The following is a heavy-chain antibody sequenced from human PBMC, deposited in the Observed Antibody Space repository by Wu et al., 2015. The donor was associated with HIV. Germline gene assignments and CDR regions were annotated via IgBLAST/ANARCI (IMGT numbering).Heavy chain of an antibody. CDR1: GYNFNNYY. CDR3: ARDATPITTEFDY. Sequence: QVQLVQSGAEVKKPGASVKVSCKASGYNFNNYYIHWVRQAPGQGLQWMAWINPSGGSTIYSESFEGRISITRDTSLNIVYMELDTLTSGDTAIYYCARDATPITTEFDYWGQGTLITVSS. V-gene: IGHV1-2*02. D-gene: IGHD4-11*01. CDR2: INPSGGST. J-gene: IGHJ4*02.